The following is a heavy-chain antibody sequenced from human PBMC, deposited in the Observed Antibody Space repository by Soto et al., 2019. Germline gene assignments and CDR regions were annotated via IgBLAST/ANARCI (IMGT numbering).Heavy chain of an antibody. CDR2: IYYSGST. CDR3: ARRYGSVFDY. Sequence: SETLSLTCTASGGSISSYYWSWIRQPPGKVLKWIGYIYYSGSTKYNPSLKSRVTISVDTSKNQFSLKLSSVTAVDMAVYYCARRYGSVFDYWGQGTLVTVSS. CDR1: GGSISSYY. V-gene: IGHV4-59*01. J-gene: IGHJ4*02. D-gene: IGHD6-19*01.